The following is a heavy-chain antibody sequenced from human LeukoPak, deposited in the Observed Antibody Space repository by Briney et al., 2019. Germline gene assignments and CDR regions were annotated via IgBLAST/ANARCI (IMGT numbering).Heavy chain of an antibody. CDR1: GGTFSSYA. J-gene: IGHJ4*02. CDR2: IIPIFGTA. CDR3: AREGDSSPYFDY. Sequence: SVKVSCKASGGTFSSYAISWVRQAPGQGLEWMGGIIPIFGTANYAQKFQGRATITTDESTSTAYMELSSLRSEDTAVYYCAREGDSSPYFDYGGEETLVTVS. V-gene: IGHV1-69*05. D-gene: IGHD2-21*02.